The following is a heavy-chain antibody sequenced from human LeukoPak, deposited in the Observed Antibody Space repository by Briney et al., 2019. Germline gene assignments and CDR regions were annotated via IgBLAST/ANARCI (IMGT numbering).Heavy chain of an antibody. V-gene: IGHV3-33*01. CDR1: GFTFSNYG. J-gene: IGHJ4*02. CDR3: ARDRAVRYFDY. CDR2: IWYDGTKK. Sequence: GGSLRLSCAASGFTFSNYGMHWVRQAPGKGLEWVAVIWYDGTKKYYADSVKGRLTISRDNSKNTLYLEMNSLRAEDTAVYYCARDRAVRYFDYWGQGTLVTVSS.